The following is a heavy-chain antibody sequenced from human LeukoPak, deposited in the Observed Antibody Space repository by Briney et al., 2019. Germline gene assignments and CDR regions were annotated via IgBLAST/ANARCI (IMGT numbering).Heavy chain of an antibody. CDR3: AKKAAFYSSGPDY. D-gene: IGHD6-19*01. CDR1: GFTFSDYY. V-gene: IGHV3-11*04. Sequence: PGGSLRLSCAASGFTFSDYYMSWIRQAPGKGLEWVSYISSSGSTIYYADSVKGRFTISRDNSKNTLYLQMNSLRAEDTAVYYCAKKAAFYSSGPDYWGQGTLVTVSS. CDR2: ISSSGSTI. J-gene: IGHJ4*02.